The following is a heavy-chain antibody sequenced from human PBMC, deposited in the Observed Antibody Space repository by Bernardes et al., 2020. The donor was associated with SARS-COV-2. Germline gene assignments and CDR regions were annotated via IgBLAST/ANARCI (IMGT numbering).Heavy chain of an antibody. Sequence: SETLSLTCTVSGVSVSSGSYYWIWIRQPPGKGLEWIGYIYYSGSTNYNPSLKSRVTISVDTSKNQFSLKLSSVTAADTAVYYCARGLPYYDYVWGSYRYKEGMDVWGQGTTVTVSS. D-gene: IGHD3-16*02. CDR2: IYYSGST. CDR3: ARGLPYYDYVWGSYRYKEGMDV. V-gene: IGHV4-61*01. J-gene: IGHJ6*02. CDR1: GVSVSSGSYY.